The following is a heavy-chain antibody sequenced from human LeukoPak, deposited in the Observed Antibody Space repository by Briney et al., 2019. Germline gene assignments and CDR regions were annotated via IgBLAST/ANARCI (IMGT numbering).Heavy chain of an antibody. D-gene: IGHD3-16*01. V-gene: IGHV4-34*01. CDR2: INHSGST. CDR1: GGSFSGYY. Sequence: PSETLSLTCAVYGGSFSGYYWSWIRQPPGKGLEWIGEINHSGSTNYNPSLKSRVTISVDTSKNQFSLKLRSVTAADTAMYYCARHLGGSDHLDHWGQGTLVTVSS. CDR3: ARHLGGSDHLDH. J-gene: IGHJ4*02.